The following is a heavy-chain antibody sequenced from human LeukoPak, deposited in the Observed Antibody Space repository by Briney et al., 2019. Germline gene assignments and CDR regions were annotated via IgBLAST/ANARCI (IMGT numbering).Heavy chain of an antibody. D-gene: IGHD3-22*01. CDR1: GGSISSGSYY. J-gene: IGHJ4*02. CDR2: IYTSGST. Sequence: KSSETPSLTCTVSGGSISSGSYYWSWIRQPAGKGLEWIGRIYTSGSTNYNPSLKSRVTISVDTSKNQFSLKLSSVTAADTAVYYCARVFRGYYYDSSGYYYDYWGQGTLVTVSS. V-gene: IGHV4-61*02. CDR3: ARVFRGYYYDSSGYYYDY.